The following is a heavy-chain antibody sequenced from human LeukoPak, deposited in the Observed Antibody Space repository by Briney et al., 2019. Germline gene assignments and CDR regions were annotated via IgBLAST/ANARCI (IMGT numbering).Heavy chain of an antibody. J-gene: IGHJ4*02. CDR1: GGSVSSGSCY. D-gene: IGHD1-26*01. Sequence: KPSETLSLTCTVSGGSVSSGSCYWSWIRQPPGKGLEWIGNIYYSGSTNYNPSLKSRVTISVDTSKNQFSLKLSSVTAADTAVYYCAKDGGSHLFDYWGQGALVTVSS. CDR2: IYYSGST. V-gene: IGHV4-61*01. CDR3: AKDGGSHLFDY.